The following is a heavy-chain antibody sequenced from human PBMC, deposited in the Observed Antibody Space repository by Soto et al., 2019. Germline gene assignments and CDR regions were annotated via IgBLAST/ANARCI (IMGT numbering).Heavy chain of an antibody. V-gene: IGHV4-30-4*01. CDR2: IYYSGST. CDR3: ASRHSSGYYGVMADY. Sequence: SETLSLTCTVSGGSISSGDYYWSWIRQHPGKGLEWIGYIYYSGSTYYNPSLKSRVTISVDTSKNQFSLKLSSVTAAYTAVYYCASRHSSGYYGVMADYWGQGTLVTVS. J-gene: IGHJ4*02. CDR1: GGSISSGDYY. D-gene: IGHD3-22*01.